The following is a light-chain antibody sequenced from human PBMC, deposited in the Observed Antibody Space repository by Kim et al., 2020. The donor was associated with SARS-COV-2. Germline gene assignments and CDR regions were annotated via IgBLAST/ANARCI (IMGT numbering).Light chain of an antibody. CDR3: LQDYSYPRT. CDR2: GAS. J-gene: IGKJ1*01. Sequence: AIQMTQSPSSLSASVGDRVTITCRASQEIRNDLGWYQHKSGQAPKVLIYGASTLQSGVPSRFSGSGSGTDFTLTISSLQPEDFATYYCLQDYSYPRTFGQGTKVDIK. CDR1: QEIRND. V-gene: IGKV1-6*01.